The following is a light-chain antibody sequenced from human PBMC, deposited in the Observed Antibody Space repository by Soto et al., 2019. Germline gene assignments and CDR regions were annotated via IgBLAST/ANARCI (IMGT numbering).Light chain of an antibody. Sequence: QSALTQPASVSASPGQSITISCAGTSSDVGGWPHVSWYQQHPGKAPKLVIYEVSNRPSGVSSRFSGSKSGSTASLTISGLQAEDEADYYCSSYSSTSTRVAFGGGTKLTVL. CDR3: SSYSSTSTRVA. CDR2: EVS. V-gene: IGLV2-14*01. CDR1: SSDVGGWPH. J-gene: IGLJ2*01.